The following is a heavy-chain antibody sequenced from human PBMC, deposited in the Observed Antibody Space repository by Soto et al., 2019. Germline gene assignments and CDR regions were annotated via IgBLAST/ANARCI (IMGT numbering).Heavy chain of an antibody. CDR2: IYYTGRT. V-gene: IGHV4-39*01. D-gene: IGHD1-26*01. CDR3: AGRRAGDYYFDY. Sequence: SETLSLTCTVSGVSVSSSSYYWGWIRQPPGKGLEWIGTIYYTGRTSYSPSLKSRVTISVDTSKTQFSLNLKSVTAADTAVYYGAGRRAGDYYFDYWGQGTLVTVSS. CDR1: GVSVSSSSYY. J-gene: IGHJ4*02.